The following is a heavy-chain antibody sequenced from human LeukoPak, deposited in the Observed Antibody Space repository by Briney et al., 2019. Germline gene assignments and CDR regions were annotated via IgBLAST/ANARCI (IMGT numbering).Heavy chain of an antibody. V-gene: IGHV3-11*05. CDR2: ISKSSSST. Sequence: GALRLSCAASGFTFSDYYMSWIRQAPGKGLEWVSYISKSSSSTNYADSVKGRFSISRDNAKNSLYLQLNSLTVEDTAVYHCARVRSSGSPLDYWGQGTLVTVSS. D-gene: IGHD3-10*01. CDR1: GFTFSDYY. CDR3: ARVRSSGSPLDY. J-gene: IGHJ4*02.